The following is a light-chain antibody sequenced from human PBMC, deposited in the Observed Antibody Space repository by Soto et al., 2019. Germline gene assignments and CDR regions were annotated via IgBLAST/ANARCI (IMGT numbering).Light chain of an antibody. CDR1: SSNIGKNY. CDR2: DNN. V-gene: IGLV1-51*01. CDR3: GTWDSSLSGVV. J-gene: IGLJ2*01. Sequence: QSVLTQPPSVSAAPGQTVTISCSGSSSNIGKNYVSWYQQLPGTAPKLIIYDNNERPSGIPDRFSGSKSGTSATLGITGLQTGDEADYYCGTWDSSLSGVVFGGGTKLTVL.